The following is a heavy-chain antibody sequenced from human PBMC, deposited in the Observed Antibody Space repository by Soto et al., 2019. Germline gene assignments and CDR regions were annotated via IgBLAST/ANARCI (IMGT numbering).Heavy chain of an antibody. CDR3: AGELWYYDSSGYTVAWYFDL. D-gene: IGHD3-22*01. J-gene: IGHJ2*01. Sequence: QVQLVQSGAEVKKPGSSVKVSCKASGDSFSNYAISWVRQAPGQGLEWMGGIIPVFDTANYAQKFQGRVTVTADESTGTVYMEMSSLRSEDTAVYYCAGELWYYDSSGYTVAWYFDLWGRGTLVTVSS. CDR1: GDSFSNYA. CDR2: IIPVFDTA. V-gene: IGHV1-69*01.